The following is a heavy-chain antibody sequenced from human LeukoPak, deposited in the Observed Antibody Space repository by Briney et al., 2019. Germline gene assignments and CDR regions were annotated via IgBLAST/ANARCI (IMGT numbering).Heavy chain of an antibody. CDR2: IYHSGRT. Sequence: PSETLSLTCTVSGYSISSGYYWGWIRQPPGKGLEWIGSIYHSGRTYYNPSLKSRLTTSVDTSKNQFSLKLSSVTAADTAVYYCARVLLEWFYDYWGQGTLVTVSP. V-gene: IGHV4-38-2*02. CDR3: ARVLLEWFYDY. D-gene: IGHD3-3*01. J-gene: IGHJ4*02. CDR1: GYSISSGYY.